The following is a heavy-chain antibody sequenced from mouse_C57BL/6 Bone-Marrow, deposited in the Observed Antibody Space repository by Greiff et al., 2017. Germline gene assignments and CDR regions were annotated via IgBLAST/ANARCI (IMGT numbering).Heavy chain of an antibody. V-gene: IGHV14-4*01. J-gene: IGHJ2*01. Sequence: EVKLQQSGAELVRPGASVKLSCTASGFNIKDDYMHWVKQRPEQGLEWIGWIDPENGDTEYASKFQGKATITADTSSNTAYLQLSSLTSEDTAVYYCTPTVVAKGGYGGQGTTLTVSS. CDR2: IDPENGDT. CDR1: GFNIKDDY. CDR3: TPTVVAKGGY. D-gene: IGHD1-1*01.